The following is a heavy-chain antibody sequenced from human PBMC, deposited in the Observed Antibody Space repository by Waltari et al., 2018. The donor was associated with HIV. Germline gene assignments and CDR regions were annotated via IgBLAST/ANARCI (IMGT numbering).Heavy chain of an antibody. Sequence: QVQLQQWGVGLLKPSETLSLTCAVYGGSFNYYYWTWIRQPPGKGLEWIGEINHSGSTNYNPSLKSRVTISVDTSKNQFSLNLTSVTAADTSVYFCARGRWSGSHLPIDYWGQGTPVTVSS. D-gene: IGHD1-26*01. CDR3: ARGRWSGSHLPIDY. CDR1: GGSFNYYY. J-gene: IGHJ4*02. V-gene: IGHV4-34*01. CDR2: INHSGST.